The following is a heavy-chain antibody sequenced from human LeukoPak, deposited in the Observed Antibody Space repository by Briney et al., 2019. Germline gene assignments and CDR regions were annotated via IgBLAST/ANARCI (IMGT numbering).Heavy chain of an antibody. V-gene: IGHV4-34*01. CDR3: ARRSYGDSLDY. CDR2: INHSGST. D-gene: IGHD5-18*01. Sequence: PSETLSLTCAVYGGSFSGYYWSWIRQPPGKGLEWIGEINHSGSTNYNPSLKSRVTISVDTSKNQFSLKLSSVTAADTAVYYCARRSYGDSLDYWGQGTLVAVSS. CDR1: GGSFSGYY. J-gene: IGHJ4*02.